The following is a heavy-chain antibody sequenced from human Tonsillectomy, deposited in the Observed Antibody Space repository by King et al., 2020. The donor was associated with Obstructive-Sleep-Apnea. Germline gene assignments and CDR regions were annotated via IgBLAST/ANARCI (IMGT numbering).Heavy chain of an antibody. CDR2: IYTSGST. D-gene: IGHD6-13*01. J-gene: IGHJ4*02. CDR1: GGSISSYY. CDR3: ARGPYIAAALYYFDY. Sequence: QLQESGPGLVKPAETLSLTCTVSGGSISSYYWSWIRQPAGKGLEWSGRIYTSGSTNYNPSLKSRVTMSVDTAKNQFPLKLGSVTAADTAVYYCARGPYIAAALYYFDYWGQGTLVTVSS. V-gene: IGHV4-4*07.